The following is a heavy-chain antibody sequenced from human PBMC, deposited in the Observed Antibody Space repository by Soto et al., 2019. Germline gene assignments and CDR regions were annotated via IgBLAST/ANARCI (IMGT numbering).Heavy chain of an antibody. J-gene: IGHJ4*02. CDR2: IDWADDK. D-gene: IGHD5-18*01. CDR1: GFSLSTTGMC. V-gene: IGHV2-70*01. CDR3: SRAVGGFTYGYPDY. Sequence: GSGPYAGEPTQTLTLTCTFSGFSLSTTGMCVSWIRQPPGKALVWLALIDWADDKYYSTSLKTRLTNSKDTSKNQVVLTMTNVEPVDTATYFCSRAVGGFTYGYPDYWGQGTLVTVSS.